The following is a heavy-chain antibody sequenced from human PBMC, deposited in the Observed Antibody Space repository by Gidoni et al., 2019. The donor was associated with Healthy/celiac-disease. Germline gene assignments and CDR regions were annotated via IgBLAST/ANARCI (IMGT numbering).Heavy chain of an antibody. CDR1: GFTFSSYS. CDR3: ALGGTYYYDSSGSNDAFDI. J-gene: IGHJ3*02. V-gene: IGHV3-21*01. D-gene: IGHD3-22*01. Sequence: EVQLVEYGGGLVKPGGSLRLSCAASGFTFSSYSMDWVRQAPGQGLELVSSISSSSIYIYYADSVKGRFTISRDNAQNSLYLQMNSLRAEDTAVYYCALGGTYYYDSSGSNDAFDIWGQGTMVTVSS. CDR2: ISSSSIYI.